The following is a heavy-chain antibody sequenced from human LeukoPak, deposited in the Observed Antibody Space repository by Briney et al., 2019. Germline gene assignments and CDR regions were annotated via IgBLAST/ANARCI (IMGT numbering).Heavy chain of an antibody. CDR1: GFTFSSYT. D-gene: IGHD3-9*01. V-gene: IGHV3-21*04. J-gene: IGHJ4*02. Sequence: TPGGSLRLSCAASGFTFSSYTMNWVRQAPGKGLEWVSSISSSSSYIFYADSVKGRFTISRDNAKSSLFLQMNSLRADDTAVYYCARSPDILTGEKFDYWGQGTLVTVSS. CDR3: ARSPDILTGEKFDY. CDR2: ISSSSSYI.